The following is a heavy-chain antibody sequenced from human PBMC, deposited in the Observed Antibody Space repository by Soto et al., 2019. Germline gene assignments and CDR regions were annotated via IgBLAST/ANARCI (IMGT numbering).Heavy chain of an antibody. J-gene: IGHJ3*02. V-gene: IGHV3-30*18. D-gene: IGHD3-22*01. CDR1: GFTFSSYG. CDR3: AKDGSSGYSIDAFDI. Sequence: QVQLVESGGGVVQPGRSLRLSCAASGFTFSSYGMHWVRQAPGKGLEWVAVISYDGSNKYYADSVKGRFTISRDNSKNTLYLQMNSLRAEDTAVYYCAKDGSSGYSIDAFDIWGQGTMVTVSS. CDR2: ISYDGSNK.